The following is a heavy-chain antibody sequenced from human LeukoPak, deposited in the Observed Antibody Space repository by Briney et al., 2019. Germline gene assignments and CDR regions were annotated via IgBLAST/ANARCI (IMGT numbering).Heavy chain of an antibody. CDR1: GFTFSSYS. D-gene: IGHD3-3*01. V-gene: IGHV3-48*01. Sequence: GGSLRLSCAASGFTFSSYSMNWVRQAPGKGLEWVSYISSSSSTIYYADSVKGRFTISRDNAKNSLYLQMNSLRAEDTAVYYCARDRYYDFWSGYYIGGGLDYWGQGTLVTVSS. J-gene: IGHJ4*02. CDR2: ISSSSSTI. CDR3: ARDRYYDFWSGYYIGGGLDY.